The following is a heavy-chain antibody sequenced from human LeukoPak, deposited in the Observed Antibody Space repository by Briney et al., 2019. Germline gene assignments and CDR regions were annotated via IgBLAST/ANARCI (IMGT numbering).Heavy chain of an antibody. CDR1: GGSINSSSYY. V-gene: IGHV4-39*01. D-gene: IGHD3-10*01. CDR2: IYYSGST. J-gene: IGHJ5*02. Sequence: SETLSLTCTVSGGSINSSSYYWGWIRQPPGKGLEWIGNIYYSGSTYYNPSLKSRVTISVDTSKNQFSLKLSSVTAADTAVYSCASLVLLWFGELSTNWFDPWGQGTLVTVSS. CDR3: ASLVLLWFGELSTNWFDP.